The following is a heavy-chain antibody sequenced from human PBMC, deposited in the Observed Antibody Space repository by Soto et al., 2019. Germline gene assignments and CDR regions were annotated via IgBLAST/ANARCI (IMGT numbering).Heavy chain of an antibody. J-gene: IGHJ3*01. V-gene: IGHV3-53*01. CDR1: GLTISXXXY. D-gene: IGHD1-1*01. CDR3: ATWHEREHAFDV. Sequence: DVQLVESXXXXXQPGESLRLSCAAFGLTISXXXYVAWVRQAPGKGLEWVSALYDVDGSFYADSVTGRFTTSSDSSKTTVYLQMNDLRPDDTAVYYCATWHEREHAFDVWGQGTTVTISS. CDR2: LYDVDGS.